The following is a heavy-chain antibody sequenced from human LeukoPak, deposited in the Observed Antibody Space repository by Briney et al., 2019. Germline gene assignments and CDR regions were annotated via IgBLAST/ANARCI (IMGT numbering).Heavy chain of an antibody. J-gene: IGHJ4*02. CDR2: IKTDGSEK. V-gene: IGHV3-7*03. CDR1: EFTFSDYW. Sequence: GGSLRLSCVVSEFTFSDYWMSWVRQAPGKGLEWVANIKTDGSEKNYVESVKGRFTISRDNAKNSLYLQMNSLRAEDTALYYCARRGVWFGELAFDYWGQGTLVTVSS. D-gene: IGHD3-10*01. CDR3: ARRGVWFGELAFDY.